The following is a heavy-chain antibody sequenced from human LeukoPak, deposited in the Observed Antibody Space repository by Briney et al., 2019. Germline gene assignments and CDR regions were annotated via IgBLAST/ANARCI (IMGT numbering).Heavy chain of an antibody. Sequence: PGGSLRLSCAASGFTFSSYGMSWVRQAPGKGLEWVSAISGSGGSTYYADSVKGRFTISRDNAKNSLYLQMNSLRAEDTAVYYCARDGNPWDYYYYMDVWGKGTTVTVSS. CDR3: ARDGNPWDYYYYMDV. V-gene: IGHV3-23*01. J-gene: IGHJ6*03. CDR2: ISGSGGST. D-gene: IGHD5-24*01. CDR1: GFTFSSYG.